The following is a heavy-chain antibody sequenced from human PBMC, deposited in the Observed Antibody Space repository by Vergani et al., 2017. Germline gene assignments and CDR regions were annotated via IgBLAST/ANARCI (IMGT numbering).Heavy chain of an antibody. CDR2: IYYSGST. V-gene: IGHV4-31*03. D-gene: IGHD5-12*01. CDR1: GGSISSGSYY. Sequence: QVQLQESGPGLVKPSQTLSLTCTVSGGSISSGSYYWSWIRQPAGKGLEWIGYIYYSGSTYYNPSLKSRVTISVDTSKNQFSLQLSSVTAADTAVYYCARDRGYSGYDYNRGLDYWGQGTLVTVSS. CDR3: ARDRGYSGYDYNRGLDY. J-gene: IGHJ4*02.